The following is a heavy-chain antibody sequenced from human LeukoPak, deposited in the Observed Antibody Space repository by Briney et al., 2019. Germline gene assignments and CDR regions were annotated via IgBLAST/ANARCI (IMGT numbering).Heavy chain of an antibody. CDR2: LYSAGNT. J-gene: IGHJ3*02. D-gene: IGHD3-16*01. V-gene: IGHV3-53*01. CDR3: ARLIQPQGAFDI. CDR1: WFTLISNY. Sequence: PGGAPGLSCAASWFTLISNYMNWVRQAPGKGLEWVAALYSAGNTFYADSVKGRFTISRDNSKNTLYLQMNSLRAEDTALYYCARLIQPQGAFDIWGQGTMVTVSS.